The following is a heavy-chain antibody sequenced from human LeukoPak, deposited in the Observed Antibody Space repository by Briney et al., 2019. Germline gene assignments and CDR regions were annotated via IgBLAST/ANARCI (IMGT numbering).Heavy chain of an antibody. Sequence: PSETLSLTCTVPGGSISSYYWSWIRQPPGKGLEWIGYIYYSGSTNYNPSLKSRVTISVDTSKNQFSLKLSSVTAADTAVYYCARDGEQQLAFDYWGQGTLVTVSS. J-gene: IGHJ4*02. CDR2: IYYSGST. CDR3: ARDGEQQLAFDY. D-gene: IGHD6-13*01. CDR1: GGSISSYY. V-gene: IGHV4-59*01.